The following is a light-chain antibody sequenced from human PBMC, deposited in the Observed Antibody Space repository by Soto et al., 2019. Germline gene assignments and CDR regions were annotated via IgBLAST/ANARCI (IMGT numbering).Light chain of an antibody. CDR2: END. CDR3: GTWHNILSAYV. Sequence: QSVLSQPPSVSAAPGQKVTISCSASNSGIGNNFVSWYQHLPGAAPKLLIFENDKRPSGIPDRFSGSRSATSATQDITGLQTGDEADYYCGTWHNILSAYVIGTGTKVTVL. J-gene: IGLJ1*01. V-gene: IGLV1-51*01. CDR1: NSGIGNNF.